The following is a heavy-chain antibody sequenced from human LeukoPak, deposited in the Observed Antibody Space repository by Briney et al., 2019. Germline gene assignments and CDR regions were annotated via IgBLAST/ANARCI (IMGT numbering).Heavy chain of an antibody. CDR2: ISSSSSTI. CDR1: GFTFSSYS. CDR3: ARWDKSFYCSSTSCPDY. D-gene: IGHD2-2*01. V-gene: IGHV3-48*01. J-gene: IGHJ4*02. Sequence: GGSLRLSCAASGFTFSSYSMNWVRQAPGKGLEWVSYISSSSSTIYYADSVKGRFTISRDNAKNSLYLQMNSLRAEDTAVYYCARWDKSFYCSSTSCPDYWGQGTLVAVSS.